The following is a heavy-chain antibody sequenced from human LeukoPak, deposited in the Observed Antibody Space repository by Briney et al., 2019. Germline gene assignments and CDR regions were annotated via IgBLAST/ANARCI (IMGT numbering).Heavy chain of an antibody. CDR3: AKDLGGTGIAAAVDY. V-gene: IGHV3-30*02. Sequence: GGSLRLSCAASGFTFSSYGMHWVRQAPGKGLEWVAFIRYDGSNKYYADSVKGRFTISRDNSKNTLYLQMNSLRAEDTAVYYCAKDLGGTGIAAAVDYWGQGTLVTVSS. CDR2: IRYDGSNK. D-gene: IGHD6-13*01. J-gene: IGHJ4*02. CDR1: GFTFSSYG.